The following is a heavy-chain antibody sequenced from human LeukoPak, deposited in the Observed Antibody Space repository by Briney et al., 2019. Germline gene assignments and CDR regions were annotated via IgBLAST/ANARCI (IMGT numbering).Heavy chain of an antibody. V-gene: IGHV4-59*08. Sequence: PSEALSLTCTVSGASISSYYWSWTRQPPGKRLEWIGYIDYSGSPNYNPSLKSRVTISVDTSKNQFSLKLSSVTAADTAVYFCARHYPPDYTFDCWGRGTLVTVSS. D-gene: IGHD4-11*01. CDR1: GASISSYY. CDR2: IDYSGSP. CDR3: ARHYPPDYTFDC. J-gene: IGHJ4*02.